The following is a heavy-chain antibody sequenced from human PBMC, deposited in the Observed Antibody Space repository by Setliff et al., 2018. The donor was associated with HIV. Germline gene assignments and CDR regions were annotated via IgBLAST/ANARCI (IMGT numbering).Heavy chain of an antibody. J-gene: IGHJ4*02. CDR2: INPSGGST. CDR1: GYTFTSYY. D-gene: IGHD4-17*01. Sequence: ASVKVSCKASGYTFTSYYIHWVRQAPGQGLEWMGIINPSGGSTTYAQKFQGRVTMTRDTSTSTVYMELSSLRSEDTAVYYCAREGGSTVAHSPLDYWGQGSPVTVSS. V-gene: IGHV1-46*01. CDR3: AREGGSTVAHSPLDY.